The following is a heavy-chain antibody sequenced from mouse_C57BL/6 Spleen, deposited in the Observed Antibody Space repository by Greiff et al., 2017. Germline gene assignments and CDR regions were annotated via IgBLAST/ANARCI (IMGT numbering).Heavy chain of an antibody. J-gene: IGHJ4*01. CDR2: IDPANGNT. V-gene: IGHV14-3*01. CDR1: GFNIQNTY. Sequence: VQLQQSVAELVRPGASVKLSCTASGFNIQNTYMHWVKQRPEQGLAWIGRIDPANGNTKYAPKFPGKATITADTSSNTAYLQLSSLTSEDTAIYYCARGYSNSLMDYWGQGTSVTVSS. CDR3: ARGYSNSLMDY. D-gene: IGHD2-5*01.